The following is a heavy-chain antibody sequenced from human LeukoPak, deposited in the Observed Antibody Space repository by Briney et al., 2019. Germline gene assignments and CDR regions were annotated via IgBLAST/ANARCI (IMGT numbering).Heavy chain of an antibody. Sequence: GGSLRLSCTASGFSVNNNYMNWVRQATGKGLEWVSLMDNFGYKHYADSVEGRVTISRDSSRNTVYLQLNSLSAEDTAVYYCAGGSYYGSGSRPGYIEHWAQGTLVTVSS. CDR2: MDNFGYK. V-gene: IGHV3-53*01. J-gene: IGHJ4*02. CDR3: AGGSYYGSGSRPGYIEH. D-gene: IGHD3-10*01. CDR1: GFSVNNNY.